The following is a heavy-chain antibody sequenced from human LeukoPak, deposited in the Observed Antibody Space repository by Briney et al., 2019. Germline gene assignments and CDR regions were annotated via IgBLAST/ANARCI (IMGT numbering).Heavy chain of an antibody. Sequence: SETLSLTCIVSGGSISTRSYYWGWIRQPPGKGLEWVGSIYYSGTPYYNPSLKSRVTISVDTSKNQFSLELSSVTAADTAVYYCARDLADTYCSSTSCYGRWFDPWGQGTLVTVSS. J-gene: IGHJ5*02. V-gene: IGHV4-39*07. CDR3: ARDLADTYCSSTSCYGRWFDP. CDR2: IYYSGTP. CDR1: GGSISTRSYY. D-gene: IGHD2-2*01.